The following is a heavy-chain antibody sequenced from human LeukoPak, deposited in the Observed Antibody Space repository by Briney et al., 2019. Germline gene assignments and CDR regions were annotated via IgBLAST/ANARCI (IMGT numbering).Heavy chain of an antibody. D-gene: IGHD2-2*01. CDR2: IYYSGST. CDR3: ARDQWDIVVVPAAIGCGMDV. Sequence: SETLSLTCTVSGGSISSGDYYWSWIRQPPGKGLEWIGYIYYSGSTYYNPSLKSRVTISVGTSKNQFPLKLSSVTAADTAVYYCARDQWDIVVVPAAIGCGMDVWGQGTTVTVSS. V-gene: IGHV4-30-4*01. J-gene: IGHJ6*02. CDR1: GGSISSGDYY.